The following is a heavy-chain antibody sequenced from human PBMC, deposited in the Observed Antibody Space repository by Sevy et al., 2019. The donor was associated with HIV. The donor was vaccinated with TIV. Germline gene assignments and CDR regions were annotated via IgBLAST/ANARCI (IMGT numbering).Heavy chain of an antibody. J-gene: IGHJ2*01. Sequence: GGSLRLSCAASGFTFNNYAMSWVRQAPGKGLEGKGLEWVSTISGGGGGTYYADSVRGRLTISRDNSKNTLYLQVNSLRVEDTAVDYCAKHYIHDIADGWYFDLWGRGTLVTVSS. D-gene: IGHD6-13*01. V-gene: IGHV3-23*01. CDR3: AKHYIHDIADGWYFDL. CDR1: GFTFNNYA. CDR2: ISGGGGGT.